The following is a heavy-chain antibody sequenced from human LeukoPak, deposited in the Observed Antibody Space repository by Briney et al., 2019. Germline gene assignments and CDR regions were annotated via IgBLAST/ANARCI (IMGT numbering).Heavy chain of an antibody. D-gene: IGHD3-10*02. CDR2: ISSSGSTT. CDR3: AELGITMIGGV. V-gene: IGHV3-48*03. Sequence: GGSPRLSCAASGFTFSSYEMNWVRQAPGKGLEWVSYISSSGSTTYYADSVKGRFTISRDNAKNSLYLQMNSLRAEDTAVYYCAELGITMIGGVWGKGTTVTISS. CDR1: GFTFSSYE. J-gene: IGHJ6*04.